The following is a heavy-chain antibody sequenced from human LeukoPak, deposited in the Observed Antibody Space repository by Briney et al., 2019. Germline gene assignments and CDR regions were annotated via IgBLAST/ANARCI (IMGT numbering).Heavy chain of an antibody. CDR3: ARASSSSGRHFDY. V-gene: IGHV4-59*08. D-gene: IGHD6-6*01. CDR1: GGSISSYY. J-gene: IGHJ4*02. CDR2: ISYSGST. Sequence: SEALSLTCTVSGGSISSYYWSWIRQPPGKGLEWIGYISYSGSTNYNPSLKSRVTMSVDTSTNQFSLKLSSVTASDTAVYYCARASSSSGRHFDYWGQGTLVTVSS.